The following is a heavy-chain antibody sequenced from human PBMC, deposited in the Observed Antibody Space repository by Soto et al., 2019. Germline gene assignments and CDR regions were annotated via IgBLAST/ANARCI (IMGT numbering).Heavy chain of an antibody. D-gene: IGHD3-22*01. CDR2: IYYSGST. V-gene: IGHV4-30-4*01. CDR1: GGSISSGDYY. J-gene: IGHJ5*02. Sequence: SETLSLTCTVSGGSISSGDYYWSWIRQPPGKGLEWIGYIYYSGSTYYNPSLKSRVTISVDTSKNQFSLKLSSATAADTAVYYCAREKYDISGRNWFDPWGQGTLVTVSS. CDR3: AREKYDISGRNWFDP.